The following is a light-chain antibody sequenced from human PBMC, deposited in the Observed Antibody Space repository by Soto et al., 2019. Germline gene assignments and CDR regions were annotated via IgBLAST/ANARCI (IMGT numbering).Light chain of an antibody. J-gene: IGKJ1*01. Sequence: DIPMTQSPSTLSGSVGDRVTITCRASQTISSWLAWYQQKPGKAPKLLIYKASTLKSGVPSRFSGSGSGTEFTLTLSSLQPDDFVTYYCQRYNSYSEAFGQGTKVELK. CDR1: QTISSW. CDR2: KAS. V-gene: IGKV1-5*03. CDR3: QRYNSYSEA.